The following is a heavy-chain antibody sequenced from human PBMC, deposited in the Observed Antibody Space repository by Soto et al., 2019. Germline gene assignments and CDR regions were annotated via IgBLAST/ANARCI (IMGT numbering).Heavy chain of an antibody. V-gene: IGHV2-5*02. D-gene: IGHD5-12*01. CDR1: GFSLKTKKKG. CDR3: AHRNIVASGPDAFPI. Sequence: ENRRETRRLRVYVSGFSLKTKKKGVAWIRQPPGKALECLGIIYWDDDKYYSPSLNSRLTIIKDTCKSQVVLTMTSTDPVDTATYYCAHRNIVASGPDAFPIWCQGTMVSVS. CDR2: IYWDDDK. J-gene: IGHJ3*02.